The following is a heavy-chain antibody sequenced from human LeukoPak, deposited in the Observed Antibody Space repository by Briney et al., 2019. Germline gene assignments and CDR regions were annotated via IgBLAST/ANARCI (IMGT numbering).Heavy chain of an antibody. D-gene: IGHD1-1*01. CDR1: GFTFSTYA. Sequence: GGSLRLSCIGSGFTFSTYALSWVRQAPGKGLEWVSSISSSSSYIYYADSVKGRFTISRDNAKNSLYLQMNSLRAEDTAVYYCARVGTGTRSYYFDYWGQGTLVTDSS. J-gene: IGHJ4*02. CDR3: ARVGTGTRSYYFDY. V-gene: IGHV3-21*01. CDR2: ISSSSSYI.